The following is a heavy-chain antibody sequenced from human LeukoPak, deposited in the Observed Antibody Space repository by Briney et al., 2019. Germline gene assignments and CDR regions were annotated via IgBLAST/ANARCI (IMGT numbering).Heavy chain of an antibody. CDR2: IKQDGSEK. D-gene: IGHD3-22*01. J-gene: IGHJ1*01. Sequence: GGSLRLSCAASGFTFSSYWMSWVRQAPGKGLEWVANIKQDGSEKYYVDSVKGRFTISRDNAKNSLYLQMNSLRAEDTAVYYCSTSSGYYYGGEYFQHWGQGTLVTVSS. V-gene: IGHV3-7*01. CDR3: STSSGYYYGGEYFQH. CDR1: GFTFSSYW.